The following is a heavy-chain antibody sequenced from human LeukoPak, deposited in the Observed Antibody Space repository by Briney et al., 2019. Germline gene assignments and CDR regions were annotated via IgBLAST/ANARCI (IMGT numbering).Heavy chain of an antibody. Sequence: SETLSLTCTVSGGSISSYYWSWIRQPAGKGLEWIGRIYTSGSTNYNPSLKSRVTMSVDTSKNQFSLKLSSVTAADTAVYYCARDHVWFGELWHFGPWGQGTLVTVSS. CDR1: GGSISSYY. V-gene: IGHV4-4*07. CDR3: ARDHVWFGELWHFGP. CDR2: IYTSGST. J-gene: IGHJ5*02. D-gene: IGHD3-10*01.